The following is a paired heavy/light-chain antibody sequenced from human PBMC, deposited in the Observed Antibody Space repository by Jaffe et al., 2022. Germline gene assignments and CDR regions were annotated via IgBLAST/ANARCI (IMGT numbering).Heavy chain of an antibody. CDR2: ISSSGVTV. Sequence: DGELVESGGGLVEPGGSLTLSCAVAGFPFENFGFNWVRQAPGKGLEWVSFISSSGVTVYYVDSVKGRFTVSRDKAKNSLFLQMNSLTAEDTAVYFCARVSHIVAGPKWLDTWGQGTLVTVSS. V-gene: IGHV3-48*03. J-gene: IGHJ5*02. CDR3: ARVSHIVAGPKWLDT. D-gene: IGHD5-12*01. CDR1: GFPFENFG.
Light chain of an antibody. J-gene: IGKJ1*01. CDR2: TAS. Sequence: DIQMTQSPSSLSASVGDRVTITCRASQTISNYLNWYQHKPGKAPNLLIYTASSLQSGVPSRFSGSGSGTYFTLTISSLQPEDFATYYCQQTYSIPWTFGQGTQVEIK. CDR1: QTISNY. V-gene: IGKV1-39*01. CDR3: QQTYSIPWT.